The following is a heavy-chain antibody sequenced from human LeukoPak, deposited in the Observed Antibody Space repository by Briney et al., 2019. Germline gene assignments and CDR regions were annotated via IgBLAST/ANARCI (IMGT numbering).Heavy chain of an antibody. CDR2: INPPSGET. D-gene: IGHD6-25*01. CDR3: ARYGFSSVWQGGWHAFDI. V-gene: IGHV1-46*01. CDR1: VYTLTNYY. Sequence: ASVKVSCKASVYTLTNYYVHWVRQAAGQGLEWMGIINPPSGETDYAQNFQGRVTMTRDMSTSTVYMELSSLRSEDTAVYYCARYGFSSVWQGGWHAFDIWGLGTMVTVSS. J-gene: IGHJ3*02.